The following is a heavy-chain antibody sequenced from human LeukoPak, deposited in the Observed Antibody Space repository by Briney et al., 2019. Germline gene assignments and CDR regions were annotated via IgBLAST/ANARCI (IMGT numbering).Heavy chain of an antibody. V-gene: IGHV3-21*01. J-gene: IGHJ4*02. CDR1: GFTFDDYA. CDR3: ARAATVGLVDY. D-gene: IGHD6-19*01. Sequence: GGSLRLSCATSGFTFDDYAMHWVRQAPGKGLEWVSSISSSSSYIYYADSVKGRFTISRDNAKNSLYLQMNSLRAEDTAVYYCARAATVGLVDYWGQGTLVTVSS. CDR2: ISSSSSYI.